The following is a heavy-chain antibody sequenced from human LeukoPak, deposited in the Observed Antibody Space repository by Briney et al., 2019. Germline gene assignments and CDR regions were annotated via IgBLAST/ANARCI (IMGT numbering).Heavy chain of an antibody. CDR1: GGSFSGYY. CDR2: INHSGST. Sequence: PSETLSLTCAVYGGSFSGYYWSWIRQPPGKGLEWIGEINHSGSTNYNPSLKSRVTISVDTSKNQFSLRLTSVTAADTAVYYCARQTGSGLFILPGGQGTLVTVSS. CDR3: ARQTGSGLFILP. J-gene: IGHJ4*02. V-gene: IGHV4-34*01. D-gene: IGHD3/OR15-3a*01.